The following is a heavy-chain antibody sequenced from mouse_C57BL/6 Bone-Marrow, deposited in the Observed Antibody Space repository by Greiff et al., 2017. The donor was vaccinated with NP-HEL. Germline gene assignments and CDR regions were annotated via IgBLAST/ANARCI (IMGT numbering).Heavy chain of an antibody. CDR3: TRDGLGERDWFAY. Sequence: EVHLVESGAGLVKPGGSLKLSCAASGFTFSSYAMSWVRQTPEKRLEWVAYISSGGDYIYYADTVKGRFTISSDNARNTLYLQMSSLKSEDTAMYYCTRDGLGERDWFAYWGQGTLVTVSA. V-gene: IGHV5-9-1*02. CDR1: GFTFSSYA. J-gene: IGHJ3*01. CDR2: ISSGGDYI. D-gene: IGHD3-3*01.